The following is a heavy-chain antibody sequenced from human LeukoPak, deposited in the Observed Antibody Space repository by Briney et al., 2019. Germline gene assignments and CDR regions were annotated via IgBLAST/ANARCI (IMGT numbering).Heavy chain of an antibody. V-gene: IGHV4-39*01. CDR1: GGSISSSSYY. CDR2: IYYSGST. D-gene: IGHD2-2*01. Sequence: SETLSLTCTVSGGSISSSSYYWGWLRQPPGKGLEWIGSIYYSGSTYYNPSLKSRVTISVDTSNNQFSLKLTSVTAADTAVYYCASLRQYQLPYYYYYYYMDVWGKGTTVTVSS. J-gene: IGHJ6*03. CDR3: ASLRQYQLPYYYYYYYMDV.